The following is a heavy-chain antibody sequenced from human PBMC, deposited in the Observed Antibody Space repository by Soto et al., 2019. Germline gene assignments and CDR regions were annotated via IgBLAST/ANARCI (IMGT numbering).Heavy chain of an antibody. D-gene: IGHD6-6*01. Sequence: VSLSLSCAASGFTFSSYSMNWVRQAPGKGLEWVSYISSSSSTIYYADSVKGRFTISRDNAKNSLYLQMNSLRDEDTAVYYCARLRRAARPAYYYGMDVWGQGTTANVSS. CDR3: ARLRRAARPAYYYGMDV. CDR2: ISSSSSTI. J-gene: IGHJ6*02. CDR1: GFTFSSYS. V-gene: IGHV3-48*02.